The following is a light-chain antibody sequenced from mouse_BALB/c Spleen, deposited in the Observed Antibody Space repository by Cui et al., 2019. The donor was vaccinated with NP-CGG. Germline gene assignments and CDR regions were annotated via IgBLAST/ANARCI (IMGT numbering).Light chain of an antibody. CDR1: TGAVTTSNY. CDR3: ALWYSNHWV. Sequence: QAVSTHTYALTTSPGETVTLTCRSSTGAVTTSNYANWVQEKPDHLFTGLIGGTNNRAPGVPARFSGSLIGDKAALTITGAQTEDEAIYFCALWYSNHWVFGGGTKLTVL. J-gene: IGLJ1*01. V-gene: IGLV1*01. CDR2: GTN.